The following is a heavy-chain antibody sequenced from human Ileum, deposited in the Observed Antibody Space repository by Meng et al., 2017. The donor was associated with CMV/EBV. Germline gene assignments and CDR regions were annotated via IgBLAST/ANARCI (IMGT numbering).Heavy chain of an antibody. CDR2: IYASGKT. D-gene: IGHD4/OR15-4a*01. CDR1: GFTVSSSY. V-gene: IGHV3-53*01. Sequence: EVQLVESGGGLIQPGGSLRLSCAASGFTVSSSYMSWVRQAPGKGLEWVSVIYASGKTYYADSVKGRFTVSRDNSKNTLYLQMNSLRAEDTAVYHCVRRADYLDFWGQGTLVTVSS. CDR3: VRRADYLDF. J-gene: IGHJ4*02.